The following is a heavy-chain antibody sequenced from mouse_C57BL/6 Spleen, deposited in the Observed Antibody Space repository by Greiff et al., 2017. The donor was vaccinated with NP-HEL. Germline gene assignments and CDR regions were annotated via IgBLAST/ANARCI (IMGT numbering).Heavy chain of an antibody. CDR3: ARRGAYGLDY. J-gene: IGHJ2*01. D-gene: IGHD6-5*01. V-gene: IGHV1-42*01. Sequence: EVQLQQSGPELVKPGASVKISCKASGYSFTGYYMNWVKQSPEKSLEWIGEINPSTGGTNYNQKFKAKATLTVDKSSSTAYMQLKGLTSEDSAVYYCARRGAYGLDYWGQGTTLTVSS. CDR2: INPSTGGT. CDR1: GYSFTGYY.